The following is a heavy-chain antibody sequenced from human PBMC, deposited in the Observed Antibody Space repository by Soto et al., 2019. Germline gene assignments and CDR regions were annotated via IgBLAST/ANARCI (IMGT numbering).Heavy chain of an antibody. CDR1: GFTFSTYG. CDR2: ISYDGYLK. V-gene: IGHV3-30*18. J-gene: IGHJ6*02. CDR3: AKDFKVSGSHYGTLNYYYGMDV. D-gene: IGHD3-10*01. Sequence: GGSLRLSCAASGFTFSTYGMQWVRQAPGKGLEWVAVISYDGYLKYYVDAVKGRFTVARDNSKNTLFLEMNSLRVEDTAVYFCAKDFKVSGSHYGTLNYYYGMDVWGQGTTVTVPS.